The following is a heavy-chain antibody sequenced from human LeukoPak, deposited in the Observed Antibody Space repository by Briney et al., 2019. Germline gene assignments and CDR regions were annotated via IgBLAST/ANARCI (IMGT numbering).Heavy chain of an antibody. CDR3: ARERWHCRVNCYSVYYYALDV. CDR2: INPGNGDT. J-gene: IGHJ6*02. Sequence: ASVKVSCKGSGYTFTNYAVHWVRQAPGQRLEWLGWINPGNGDTKYSQNFQGRITVTSDTSAATAYVELNSLTSEDTAVYYCARERWHCRVNCYSVYYYALDVWGQGTTVTVSS. CDR1: GYTFTNYA. D-gene: IGHD2-15*01. V-gene: IGHV1-3*01.